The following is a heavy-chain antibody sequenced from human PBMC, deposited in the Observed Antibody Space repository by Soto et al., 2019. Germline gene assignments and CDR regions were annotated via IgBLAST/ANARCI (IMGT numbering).Heavy chain of an antibody. V-gene: IGHV3-23*01. CDR1: GFTFSSYW. D-gene: IGHD6-19*01. J-gene: IGHJ4*02. Sequence: PGGSLRLSCAASGFTFSSYWMHWVRQAPGKGLEWVSVLSGSGDITKYADSVKGRFTISRDNSKNTLYLQMNSLRAEDTAVYYCAKVNSLSQWNFDYWGQGTPVTVSS. CDR2: LSGSGDIT. CDR3: AKVNSLSQWNFDY.